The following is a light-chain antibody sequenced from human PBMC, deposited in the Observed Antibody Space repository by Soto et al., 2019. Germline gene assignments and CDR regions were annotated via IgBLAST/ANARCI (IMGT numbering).Light chain of an antibody. CDR1: TSDVGDYNY. V-gene: IGLV2-14*03. CDR2: DVT. Sequence: QSALTQPASVSGSPGQSITISCTGTTSDVGDYNYVSWYQQHPGKAPQLMIYDVTNRPSGVSNRFSASKSGNTASLTISGRQAEDEADYYCGSYTSSNTYVFGTGTKLTVL. CDR3: GSYTSSNTYV. J-gene: IGLJ1*01.